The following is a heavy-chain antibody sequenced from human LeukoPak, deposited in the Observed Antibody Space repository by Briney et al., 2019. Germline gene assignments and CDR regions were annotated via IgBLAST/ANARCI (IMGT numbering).Heavy chain of an antibody. Sequence: PGRSLRLSCAASGFTFSSYGMHWVRQAPGKGLEWVAVISYDGSNKYYADSVKGRFTISRDNSKNTLYLQMNSLRAEDTAVYYCARDVWDSMAVAGPFDYWGQGTLVTVSS. CDR2: ISYDGSNK. CDR1: GFTFSSYG. D-gene: IGHD6-19*01. CDR3: ARDVWDSMAVAGPFDY. V-gene: IGHV3-30*03. J-gene: IGHJ4*02.